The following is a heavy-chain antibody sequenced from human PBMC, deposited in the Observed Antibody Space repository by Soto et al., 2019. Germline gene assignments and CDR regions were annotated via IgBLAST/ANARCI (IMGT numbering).Heavy chain of an antibody. CDR3: GRFLPLKCLVRRGGGMGV. Sequence: QVQLVQSGAEVKKPGASVKVSCKASVYTFTSYDINWVRQATGQGLAWMGWMNPNSGNTGYAQKLQGRVTLTRNNSISTAYMQMLRLGSEDTAVDYCGRFLPLKCLVRRGGGMGVWGQGTTVTVSS. CDR1: VYTFTSYD. V-gene: IGHV1-8*01. CDR2: MNPNSGNT. D-gene: IGHD6-19*01. J-gene: IGHJ6*02.